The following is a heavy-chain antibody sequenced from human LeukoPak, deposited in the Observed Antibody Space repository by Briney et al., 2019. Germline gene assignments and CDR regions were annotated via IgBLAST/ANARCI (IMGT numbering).Heavy chain of an antibody. CDR3: ARGATGTTNHYYYYYYMDV. CDR1: GGSFSGYY. Sequence: PSETLSLTCAVYGGSFSGYYWSWIRQPPGKGLEWIGEINHSGSTNDNPSLKSRVTISVDTSKNQFSLKLSSVTAADTAVYYCARGATGTTNHYYYYYYMDVWGKGTTVTVSS. CDR2: INHSGST. V-gene: IGHV4-34*01. D-gene: IGHD1-7*01. J-gene: IGHJ6*03.